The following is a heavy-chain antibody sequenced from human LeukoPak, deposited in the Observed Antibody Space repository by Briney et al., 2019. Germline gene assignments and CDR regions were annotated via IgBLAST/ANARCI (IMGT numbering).Heavy chain of an antibody. CDR2: INHSGST. CDR3: AISGYYSNFDY. CDR1: GGSFSGYY. Sequence: SETLSLTCAVYGGSFSGYYWSWIRQPPGKGLEWIGEINHSGSTNYNPSLKSRVTISVDTSKNQFSLKLSSVTAADTAVYYCAISGYYSNFDYWGQGTLATVSS. D-gene: IGHD3-22*01. J-gene: IGHJ4*02. V-gene: IGHV4-34*01.